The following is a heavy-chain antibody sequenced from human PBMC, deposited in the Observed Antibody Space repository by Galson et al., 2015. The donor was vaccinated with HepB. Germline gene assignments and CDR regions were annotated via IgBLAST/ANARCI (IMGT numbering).Heavy chain of an antibody. J-gene: IGHJ6*03. CDR3: ARETYGSGEGDDYYYYMDV. V-gene: IGHV1-46*03. CDR2: INPSGGST. Sequence: SVKVSCKASGYTFTSYYMHWVRQAPGQGLEWMGIINPSGGSTSYAQKFQGRVTMTRDTSTSTVYMELSSLRSEDTAVYYCARETYGSGEGDDYYYYMDVWGKGTTVTVSS. D-gene: IGHD3-10*01. CDR1: GYTFTSYY.